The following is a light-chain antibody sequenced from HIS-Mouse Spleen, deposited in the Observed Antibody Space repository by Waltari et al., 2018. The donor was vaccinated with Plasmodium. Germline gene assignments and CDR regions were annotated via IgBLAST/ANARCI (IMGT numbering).Light chain of an antibody. Sequence: SYDLTQPPSVSVSPGQTARITHLGAALTTKYAIWYQQKSGQGPGLVTKEDSKRPSGIPERFSGSSSGTRATLTISGAQVEDEADYYCYSTDSSGNHRVFGGGTKLTVL. CDR1: ALTTKY. CDR3: YSTDSSGNHRV. CDR2: EDS. V-gene: IGLV3-10*01. J-gene: IGLJ3*02.